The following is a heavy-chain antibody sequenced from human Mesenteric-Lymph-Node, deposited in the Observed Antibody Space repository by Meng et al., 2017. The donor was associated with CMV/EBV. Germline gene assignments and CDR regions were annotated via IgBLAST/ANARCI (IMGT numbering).Heavy chain of an antibody. J-gene: IGHJ4*02. D-gene: IGHD2-2*01. CDR3: AKVPRCSSTSCSEDY. Sequence: SGFTFRSYALRWVRQAPGKGLEWVSVIYSGGSSTYYADSVKGRFTISRDNSKNTLYLQMNSLRAEDTAVYYCAKVPRCSSTSCSEDYWGQGTLVTVSS. CDR2: IYSGGSST. CDR1: GFTFRSYA. V-gene: IGHV3-23*03.